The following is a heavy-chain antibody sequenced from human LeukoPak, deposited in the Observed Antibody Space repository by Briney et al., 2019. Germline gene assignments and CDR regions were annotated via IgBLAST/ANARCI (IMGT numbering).Heavy chain of an antibody. D-gene: IGHD2-15*01. Sequence: GGSLRLSCAASVFTFSSYGMHWVRQAPGKGLEWVAVIWYDGSNKYYADSVKGRFTISRDNSKNTLYLQMNSLRAEDTAVYYCARETLYPQDIVVVFDYWGQGTLVTVSS. V-gene: IGHV3-33*01. J-gene: IGHJ4*02. CDR2: IWYDGSNK. CDR1: VFTFSSYG. CDR3: ARETLYPQDIVVVFDY.